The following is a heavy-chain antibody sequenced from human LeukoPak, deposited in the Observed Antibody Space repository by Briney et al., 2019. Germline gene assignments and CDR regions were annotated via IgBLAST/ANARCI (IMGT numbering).Heavy chain of an antibody. V-gene: IGHV1-46*01. Sequence: ASVKVSCKASGYTFTNYYVHWVRQAPGQGLEWMGINNPSGGSTSYAEKFQGRVTMTRDTSTSTVYMELSSLRSEDTAVYYCARDLPVYSSGRLHYYYGMDVWGKGTTVTVSS. D-gene: IGHD6-19*01. J-gene: IGHJ6*04. CDR1: GYTFTNYY. CDR3: ARDLPVYSSGRLHYYYGMDV. CDR2: NNPSGGST.